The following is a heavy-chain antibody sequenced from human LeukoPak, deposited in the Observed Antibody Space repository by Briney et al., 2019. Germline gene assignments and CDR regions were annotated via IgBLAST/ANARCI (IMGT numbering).Heavy chain of an antibody. CDR3: ARDHPRHGHSSNWSSPGDY. Sequence: ASVKVSCKASGYTFTSYGISWVRQAPGQGLEWMGWISAYNGNTNYAQKLQGRVTMTTDTSTSTANMELRSLRSDDTAVYYCARDHPRHGHSSNWSSPGDYWGQGTLVTVSS. CDR1: GYTFTSYG. V-gene: IGHV1-18*01. CDR2: ISAYNGNT. J-gene: IGHJ4*02. D-gene: IGHD6-13*01.